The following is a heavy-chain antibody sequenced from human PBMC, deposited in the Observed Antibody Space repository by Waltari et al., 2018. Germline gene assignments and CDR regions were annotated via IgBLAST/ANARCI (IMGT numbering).Heavy chain of an antibody. CDR3: ARDPSSSPWSGYYTGRDY. CDR1: GGSISSSSYY. J-gene: IGHJ4*02. D-gene: IGHD3-3*01. Sequence: QLQLQESGPGLVKPSETLSLTCTVSGGSISSSSYYWGWIRQPPGKGLEWIGSIYYSGSTYYNPSLKSRVTISVDTSKNPFSLKLSSVTAADTAVYYCARDPSSSPWSGYYTGRDYWGQGTLVTVSS. CDR2: IYYSGST. V-gene: IGHV4-39*07.